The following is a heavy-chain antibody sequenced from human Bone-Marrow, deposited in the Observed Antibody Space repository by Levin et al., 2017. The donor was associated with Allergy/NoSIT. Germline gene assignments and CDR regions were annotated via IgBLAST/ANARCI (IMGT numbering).Heavy chain of an antibody. Sequence: GGSLRLSCAASGFAVSGNYMSWVRQAPGKGLEWVSVIYSDGRTYYADSVKGGFTISRDNSKNTLFLQMNSLRPEDTAVYYCAKNGGWYGAGYFDYWGQGALVTVSS. V-gene: IGHV3-66*02. CDR2: IYSDGRT. D-gene: IGHD6-19*01. J-gene: IGHJ4*02. CDR3: AKNGGWYGAGYFDY. CDR1: GFAVSGNY.